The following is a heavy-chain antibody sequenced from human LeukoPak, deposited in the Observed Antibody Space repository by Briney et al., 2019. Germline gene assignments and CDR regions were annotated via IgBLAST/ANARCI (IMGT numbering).Heavy chain of an antibody. D-gene: IGHD2-2*01. J-gene: IGHJ5*02. CDR1: GFNITKTY. Sequence: GGSLRLSCAASGFNITKTYLMWARQAPGKRLEWVSVTYAGGASWYGDFVEGRFTISRDNSKNTVYLQMNGLRGDDTAIYFCARADSTKWWGLDPWGQGTLVTVAS. V-gene: IGHV3-53*01. CDR3: ARADSTKWWGLDP. CDR2: TYAGGAS.